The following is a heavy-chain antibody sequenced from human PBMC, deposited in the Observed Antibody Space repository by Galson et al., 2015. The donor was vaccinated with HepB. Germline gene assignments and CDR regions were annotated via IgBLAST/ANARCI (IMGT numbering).Heavy chain of an antibody. V-gene: IGHV3-64*01. Sequence: SLRLSCAVSGFIFRNFGMHWVRQAPGKGLEYVSAINTNGADTYYANSMKGRFTISRDNSRNKLYLQMDTLRVEDTAVYYCARDSGKVEGWFDPWGQGTLVSVSA. J-gene: IGHJ5*02. D-gene: IGHD1-1*01. CDR3: ARDSGKVEGWFDP. CDR2: INTNGADT. CDR1: GFIFRNFG.